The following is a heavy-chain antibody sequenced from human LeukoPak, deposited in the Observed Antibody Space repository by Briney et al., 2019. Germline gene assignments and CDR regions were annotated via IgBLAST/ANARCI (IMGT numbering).Heavy chain of an antibody. CDR3: ARVKVAGHYYYYGMDV. CDR1: GGSISSYY. J-gene: IGHJ6*02. CDR2: IYYSGST. V-gene: IGHV4-59*01. Sequence: KPSETLSLTCTVSGGSISSYYWSWLRQPPGKGLEWIGYIYYSGSTNYNPSLKSRVTISVDTSKNQFSLKLSSVTAADTAVYYCARVKVAGHYYYYGMDVWGQGTTVTVSS. D-gene: IGHD6-19*01.